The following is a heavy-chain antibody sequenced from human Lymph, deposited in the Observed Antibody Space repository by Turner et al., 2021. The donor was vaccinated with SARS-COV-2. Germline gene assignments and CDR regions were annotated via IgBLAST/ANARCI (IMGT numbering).Heavy chain of an antibody. V-gene: IGHV1-69*10. Sequence: QVQLVQSGAAVQKPGSSVKVSCKASGGTFSSYGNSWVRQAPGQGLEWMGGSIPILGIANYAQKFQGRVTITADKSTSTTDMELSSLRSEDTAVYYCARGTQDNYDDYWGQGTLVTVSS. D-gene: IGHD3-22*01. J-gene: IGHJ4*02. CDR1: GGTFSSYG. CDR2: SIPILGIA. CDR3: ARGTQDNYDDY.